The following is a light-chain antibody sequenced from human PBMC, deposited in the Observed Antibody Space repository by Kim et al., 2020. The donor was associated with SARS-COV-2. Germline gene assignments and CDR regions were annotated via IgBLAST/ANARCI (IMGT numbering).Light chain of an antibody. CDR1: QSISSY. V-gene: IGKV1-39*01. CDR3: QQSYSTPRT. J-gene: IGKJ1*01. CDR2: AAS. Sequence: ASVGDRVTITCRASQSISSYLSWYQQNPGKAPKLLIYAASTLQSGVPSRFSGSGSGTDFTLTISSLQPEDFAIYYCQQSYSTPRTFGQGTKVDIK.